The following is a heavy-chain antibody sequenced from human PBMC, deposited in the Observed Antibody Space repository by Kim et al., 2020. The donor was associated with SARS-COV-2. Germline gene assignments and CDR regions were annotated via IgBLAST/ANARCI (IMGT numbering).Heavy chain of an antibody. J-gene: IGHJ3*02. CDR3: AREDYYGSGSYGAFDI. Sequence: SETLSLTCTVSGGSISSYYWSWIRQPPGKGLEWIGYIYYSGSTNYNPSLKSRVTISVDTSKNQFSLKLSSVTAADTAVYYCAREDYYGSGSYGAFDICGQGTMVTVSS. CDR1: GGSISSYY. D-gene: IGHD3-10*01. CDR2: IYYSGST. V-gene: IGHV4-59*01.